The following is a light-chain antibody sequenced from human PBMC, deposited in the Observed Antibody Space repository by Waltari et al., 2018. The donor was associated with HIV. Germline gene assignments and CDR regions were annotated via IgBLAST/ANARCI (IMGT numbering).Light chain of an antibody. CDR1: ASLSSW. CDR2: KAS. V-gene: IGKV1-5*03. CDR3: QQYNSYPLT. Sequence: DTQMTQSPDTLSASVGARVTIVCRANASLSSWLAWYQQRPGMRPKLLIYKASVLERGVSARFSGSGSGTNFALTISDLQADDVATYFCQQYNSYPLTFGGGTKVEI. J-gene: IGKJ4*01.